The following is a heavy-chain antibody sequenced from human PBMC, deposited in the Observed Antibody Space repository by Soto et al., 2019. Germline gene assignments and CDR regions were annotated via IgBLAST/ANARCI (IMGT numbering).Heavy chain of an antibody. J-gene: IGHJ4*02. CDR2: TSYDGNNK. D-gene: IGHD4-17*01. V-gene: IGHV3-30*19. CDR1: GFRFKSFV. CDR3: ARWGTTGGFDL. Sequence: QVQLVESGGGVVQPGTSLRLSCAASGFRFKSFVMHWVRQAPGKGLEWVAFTSYDGNNKGYGDSVQGRFTVSRDNSQNTLHLQMDFLRPEDTALYYCARWGTTGGFDLWGQGPRVSVSS.